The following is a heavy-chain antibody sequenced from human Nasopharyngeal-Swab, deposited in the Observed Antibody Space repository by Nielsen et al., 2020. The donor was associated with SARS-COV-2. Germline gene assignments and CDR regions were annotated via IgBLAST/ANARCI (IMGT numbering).Heavy chain of an antibody. CDR3: ASHCSGGSCYSFWYFQH. V-gene: IGHV3-21*04. CDR2: ISSSSSYI. CDR1: GFTFSSYS. Sequence: GESLKISCAASGFTFSSYSMNWVRQAPGKGLEWVSSISSSSSYIYYADSVKGRFTISRDNSKNTLYLQMNSLRAEDTAVYYCASHCSGGSCYSFWYFQHWGQGTLVTVSS. D-gene: IGHD2-15*01. J-gene: IGHJ1*01.